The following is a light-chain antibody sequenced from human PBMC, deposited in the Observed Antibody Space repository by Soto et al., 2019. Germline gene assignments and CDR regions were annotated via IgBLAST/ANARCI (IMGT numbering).Light chain of an antibody. CDR1: QSVGRN. CDR2: GAS. Sequence: EIVLRQSPATLSLSPGERATLSCRASQSVGRNLAWYQQKPGQAPRLLIYGASTRATGIPARFSGSGSGTEFTLTISSLQSEDFAVYYCQQYNNWPPYTFGQGTKVDI. J-gene: IGKJ2*01. CDR3: QQYNNWPPYT. V-gene: IGKV3-15*01.